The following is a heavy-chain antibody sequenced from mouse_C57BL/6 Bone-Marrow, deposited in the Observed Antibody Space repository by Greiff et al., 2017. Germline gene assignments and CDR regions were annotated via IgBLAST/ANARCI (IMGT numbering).Heavy chain of an antibody. CDR2: IYPGGGYT. Sequence: VQLQQSGAELVRPGTSVKMSCKASGYTFTNYWIGWAKQRPGHGLEWIGDIYPGGGYTNYNEKFKGKATLTADKSSSTAYMQFSRLTSEDSAIYYCARYYGHWYFDVWGTGTTVTVSS. D-gene: IGHD1-2*01. CDR1: GYTFTNYW. CDR3: ARYYGHWYFDV. J-gene: IGHJ1*03. V-gene: IGHV1-63*01.